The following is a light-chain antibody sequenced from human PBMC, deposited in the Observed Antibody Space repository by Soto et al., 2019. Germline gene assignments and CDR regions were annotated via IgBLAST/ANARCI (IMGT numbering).Light chain of an antibody. CDR1: QSFSSW. J-gene: IGKJ1*01. Sequence: DIQLTQSPSTLSASVGDRVTITCRASQSFSSWLAWYQHKPGKAPKLLIYKASSLESGVPSRFSGSGSGTEFTLTISSLQPDDFATYYCQRYNSYSMTFGQGTKVDIK. CDR2: KAS. V-gene: IGKV1-5*03. CDR3: QRYNSYSMT.